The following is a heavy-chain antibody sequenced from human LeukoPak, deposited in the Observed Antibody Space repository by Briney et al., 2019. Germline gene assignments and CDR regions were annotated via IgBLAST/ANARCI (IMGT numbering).Heavy chain of an antibody. J-gene: IGHJ4*02. CDR1: GYTFTSYD. Sequence: GASVKVSCKASGYTFTSYDINWVRQATGQGLEWMGWMNPNSGNTGYAQKFQGRVTITRNTSISTAYMELRSLRSDDTAVYYCARRIGGGIAVAANGRWADYWGQGTLVTVSS. CDR3: ARRIGGGIAVAANGRWADY. V-gene: IGHV1-8*03. CDR2: MNPNSGNT. D-gene: IGHD6-19*01.